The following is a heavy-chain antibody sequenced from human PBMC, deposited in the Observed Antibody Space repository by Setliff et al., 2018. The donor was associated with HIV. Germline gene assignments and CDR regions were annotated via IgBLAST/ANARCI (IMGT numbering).Heavy chain of an antibody. CDR3: ARDRNTVIPFDY. CDR1: GFTFSSYS. V-gene: IGHV3-21*01. J-gene: IGHJ4*02. CDR2: ISSSSSYI. Sequence: SCAASGFTFSSYSMNWVRQAPGKGLEWVSSISSSSSYIYYEDSVKGRFTISRDNAKNSLYLKMKSVRAEDTAVYYCARDRNTVIPFDYWGQGTLVTVSS. D-gene: IGHD4-17*01.